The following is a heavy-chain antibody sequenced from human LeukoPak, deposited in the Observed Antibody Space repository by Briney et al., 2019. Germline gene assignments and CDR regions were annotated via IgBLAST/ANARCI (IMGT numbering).Heavy chain of an antibody. J-gene: IGHJ4*02. CDR2: IKRDGSEK. CDR1: GFTFSSYW. V-gene: IGHV3-7*02. D-gene: IGHD1-1*01. Sequence: TGGSLRLSCAAAGFTFSSYWMSWARQAPGKGLEWVANIKRDGSEKYYVDSVKGRFTISRDNAENSLYLQMSSLRAEDTAVYYCATERHKDWGQGTLVTVSS. CDR3: ATERHKD.